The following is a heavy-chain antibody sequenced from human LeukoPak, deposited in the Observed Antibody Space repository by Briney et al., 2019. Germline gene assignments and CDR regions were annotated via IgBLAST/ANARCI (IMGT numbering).Heavy chain of an antibody. CDR2: IDSVGSST. D-gene: IGHD3-22*01. J-gene: IGHJ4*02. CDR3: AREYRSYDSSGYSAPWWGY. V-gene: IGHV3-74*03. Sequence: PGRSLRLAWLAAGLTFGTYWTHSVRQAPGKGRVCVSRIDSVGSSTTYADSVKGRFTASRDNAKNPLFLQVNSLRAAATAVSFCAREYRSYDSSGYSAPWWGYWGQGTLVSVSS. CDR1: GLTFGTYW.